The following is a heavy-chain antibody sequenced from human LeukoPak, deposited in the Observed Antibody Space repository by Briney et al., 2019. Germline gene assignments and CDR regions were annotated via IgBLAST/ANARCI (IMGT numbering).Heavy chain of an antibody. J-gene: IGHJ6*02. CDR3: ARDRKVVRGVSYGMDV. V-gene: IGHV4-38-2*02. CDR2: IYHSGSI. D-gene: IGHD3-10*01. Sequence: PSETLSLTCNVSGYSIRSGYYWGWIRQPPGKGLEWIGNIYHSGSIYYNPSLKSRVTISVDASKSHFSLKLTSVTAADTAVYYCARDRKVVRGVSYGMDVRGQGTTVTVSS. CDR1: GYSIRSGYY.